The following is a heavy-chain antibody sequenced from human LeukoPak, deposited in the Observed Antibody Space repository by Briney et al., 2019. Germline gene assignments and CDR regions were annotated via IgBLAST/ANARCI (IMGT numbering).Heavy chain of an antibody. CDR1: GGSISSGGNY. V-gene: IGHV4-61*02. J-gene: IGHJ4*02. CDR3: ARVGGYGGATDY. CDR2: IYTRGTT. D-gene: IGHD5-12*01. Sequence: PSETLSLTCTVSGGSISSGGNYWSWIRQPAGKGLEWIGRIYTRGTTNYKSSLKSRVTISIDTSKNQFSLKLSSVTAADTAVYYCARVGGYGGATDYWGQGTLVTVSS.